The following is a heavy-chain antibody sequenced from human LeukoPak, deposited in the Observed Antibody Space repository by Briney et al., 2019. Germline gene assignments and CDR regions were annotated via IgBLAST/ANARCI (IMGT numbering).Heavy chain of an antibody. D-gene: IGHD2-2*01. CDR3: ARGCSSTSGYGYV. CDR1: GGSISSGDYY. Sequence: SETLSLTCTVSGGSISSGDYYWSWIRQPPGKGLEWIGYIYYSGSTYYNPSLKSRVTISVDTSKNQFSLKLSSVTAADTAVYYCARGCSSTSGYGYVWGKGTTLTVSS. CDR2: IYYSGST. V-gene: IGHV4-30-4*08. J-gene: IGHJ6*04.